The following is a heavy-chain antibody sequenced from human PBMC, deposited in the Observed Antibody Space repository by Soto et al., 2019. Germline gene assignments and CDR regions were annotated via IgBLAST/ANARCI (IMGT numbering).Heavy chain of an antibody. V-gene: IGHV3-23*01. CDR2: ISNNGGRT. CDR1: GFTFSTYA. J-gene: IGHJ4*02. Sequence: GGSLRLSCAASGFTFSTYAMAWIRQAPGKGLEWVSGISNNGGRTYYAASVKGRFTISRDNSKNQFSLNLTSVTAADTAVYFCVSDYDSGGYIGYWGQGTLVTVSS. CDR3: VSDYDSGGYIGY. D-gene: IGHD3-22*01.